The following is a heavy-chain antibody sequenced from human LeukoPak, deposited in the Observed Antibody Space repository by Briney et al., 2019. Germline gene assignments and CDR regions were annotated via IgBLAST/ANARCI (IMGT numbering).Heavy chain of an antibody. V-gene: IGHV3-23*01. CDR1: GFTFSSYA. J-gene: IGHJ4*02. CDR2: ISGSGGST. D-gene: IGHD6-13*01. CDR3: AKDFKYSSSWYVGYYFDY. Sequence: PGGSLSLSCAASGFTFSSYAMSWVRQAPGKGLEWVSAISGSGGSTYYADSVKGRFTISRDNSKNTLYLQMNSLRAEDTAVYYCAKDFKYSSSWYVGYYFDYWGQGTLVTVSS.